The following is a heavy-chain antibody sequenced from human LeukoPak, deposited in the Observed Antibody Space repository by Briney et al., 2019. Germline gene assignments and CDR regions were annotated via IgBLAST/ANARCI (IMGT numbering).Heavy chain of an antibody. Sequence: ASVTVSCKASGYTFTSYDINWVRQAPGQGLEWMGWMNPNSGNTEYAQKFQGRVTMTRNNYISTAYMELSSLRSEDTAVYYCALSLFYYNSSGYYPFDYWGQGTLVTVSS. J-gene: IGHJ4*02. D-gene: IGHD3-22*01. CDR2: MNPNSGNT. CDR1: GYTFTSYD. CDR3: ALSLFYYNSSGYYPFDY. V-gene: IGHV1-8*01.